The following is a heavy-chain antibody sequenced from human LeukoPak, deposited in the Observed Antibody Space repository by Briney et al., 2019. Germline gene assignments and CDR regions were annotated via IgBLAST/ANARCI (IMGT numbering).Heavy chain of an antibody. CDR2: ISDDGSKK. V-gene: IGHV3-30*19. Sequence: GGSLRLSCAASGFTFSSFGMHWVRQAPGKGLEWVTAISDDGSKKYYADSVKGRFTISRDNSKNTLYLQMNSLRAVDTAVYYCARDSGCSSTSCYTGVFDYWGQGTLVTVSS. CDR3: ARDSGCSSTSCYTGVFDY. J-gene: IGHJ4*02. D-gene: IGHD2-2*02. CDR1: GFTFSSFG.